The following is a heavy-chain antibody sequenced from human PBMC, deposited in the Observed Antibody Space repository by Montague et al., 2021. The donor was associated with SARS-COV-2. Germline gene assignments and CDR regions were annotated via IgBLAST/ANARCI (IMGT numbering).Heavy chain of an antibody. V-gene: IGHV4-59*08. CDR2: MFYGGAT. J-gene: IGHJ5*01. D-gene: IGHD3-10*01. CDR3: AKQDYFVSGTSYKGSDP. Sequence: SETLSLTCTVSSGSIFHDHWSWVRQPPGKGLEWLGSMFYGGATSNNPSLKSRVTMSIDTSTNQFSLKLSFVTAADTAVYYCAKQDYFVSGTSYKGSDPWGQGITVTVSS. CDR1: SGSIFHDH.